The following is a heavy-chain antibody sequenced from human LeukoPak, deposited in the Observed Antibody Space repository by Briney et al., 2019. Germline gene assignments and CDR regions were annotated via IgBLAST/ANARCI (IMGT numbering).Heavy chain of an antibody. CDR3: ARCDSSSWDNWFDP. CDR2: IKQDGSEK. J-gene: IGHJ5*02. CDR1: GFTFSSYW. V-gene: IGHV3-7*01. D-gene: IGHD6-13*01. Sequence: GGSLRLSCAAPGFTFSSYWMSWVRQAPGKGLEWVANIKQDGSEKYYVDSVKGRFTISRDNAKNSLYLQMNSLRAEDTAVYYCARCDSSSWDNWFDPWGQGTLVTVSS.